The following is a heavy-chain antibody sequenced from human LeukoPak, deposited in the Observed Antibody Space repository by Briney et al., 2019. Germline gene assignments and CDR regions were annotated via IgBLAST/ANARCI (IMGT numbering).Heavy chain of an antibody. CDR3: AKATRYNYYDY. D-gene: IGHD5-24*01. J-gene: IGHJ4*02. V-gene: IGHV3-23*01. CDR2: ISGSGGST. Sequence: GGSLRLSCAASGFTFSSYSMNWVRQAPGKGLEWVSGISGSGGSTYYADSVKGRFTISKDNSKNMLYLQMNSLRAEGTAVYYCAKATRYNYYDYWGQGTLVTVSS. CDR1: GFTFSSYS.